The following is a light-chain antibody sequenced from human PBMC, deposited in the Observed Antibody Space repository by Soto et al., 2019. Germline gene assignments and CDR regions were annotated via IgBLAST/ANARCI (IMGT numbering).Light chain of an antibody. CDR3: QQYGSSPTT. Sequence: EIVLTQSPGTLSLSPGERATLSCRASQSVSSNYLAWYQQKPGQAPRFLISGASTRATGIPDRFSGSGSGTDFTLTISRLEPEDFAVYYCQQYGSSPTTFGQGTKVDIK. J-gene: IGKJ1*01. CDR1: QSVSSNY. V-gene: IGKV3-20*01. CDR2: GAS.